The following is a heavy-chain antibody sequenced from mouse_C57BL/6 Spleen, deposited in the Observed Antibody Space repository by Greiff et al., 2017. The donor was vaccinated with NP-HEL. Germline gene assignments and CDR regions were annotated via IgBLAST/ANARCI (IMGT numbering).Heavy chain of an antibody. D-gene: IGHD2-4*01. CDR2: ISSGSSTI. CDR3: ARPLYYDYDDYAMDY. Sequence: EVKLVESGGGLVKPGGSLKLSCAASGFTFSDYGMHWVRQAPEKGLEWVAYISSGSSTIYYADTVKGRFTISRDNAKNTLFLQMTSLRSEDTAMYYCARPLYYDYDDYAMDYWGQGTSVTVSS. V-gene: IGHV5-17*01. CDR1: GFTFSDYG. J-gene: IGHJ4*01.